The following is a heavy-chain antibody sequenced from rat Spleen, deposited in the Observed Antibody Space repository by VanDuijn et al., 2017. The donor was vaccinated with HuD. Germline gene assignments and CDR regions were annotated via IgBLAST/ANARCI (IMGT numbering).Heavy chain of an antibody. D-gene: IGHD1-10*01. J-gene: IGHJ2*01. Sequence: EVQLVESGGGLVQPGRSLKLSCAASGFTFSNYGMAWVRQAPTKGLEWVATISYDGSSTYYRDSVKGRFTISRDNAKSTLYLQMDSLRSEDTATYYCARELLPFEYWGQGVMVTVSS. V-gene: IGHV5-29*01. CDR2: ISYDGSST. CDR1: GFTFSNYG. CDR3: ARELLPFEY.